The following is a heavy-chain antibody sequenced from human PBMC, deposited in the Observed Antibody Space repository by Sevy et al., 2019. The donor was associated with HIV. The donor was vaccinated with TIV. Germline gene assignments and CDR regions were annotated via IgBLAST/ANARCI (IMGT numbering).Heavy chain of an antibody. V-gene: IGHV1-18*01. D-gene: IGHD2-15*01. CDR1: GYLFTSYR. CDR2: ISPHNGDT. J-gene: IGHJ4*02. CDR3: ARSYCSCGRCYSRAY. Sequence: ASVNVSCKASGYLFTSYRITWVRQAPGKRLELVGWISPHNGDTNYAQRVQDRVTMITDTSTTTAYMELRSLTSDDSALYYCARSYCSCGRCYSRAYWGQGTLVTVSS.